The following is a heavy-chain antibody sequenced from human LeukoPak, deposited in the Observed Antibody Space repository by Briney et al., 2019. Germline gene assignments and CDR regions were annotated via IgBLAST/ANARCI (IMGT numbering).Heavy chain of an antibody. CDR2: INPNSGGT. Sequence: ASVKVSCKASGYTFTGYYMHWVRQAPGQGLEWMGRINPNSGGTNYAQKFQGRVTMTRDTSISTAYMELSRLRSDDTAVYYCARSRYDSLQYNWFDPWGQGTLVTVSS. J-gene: IGHJ5*02. D-gene: IGHD5-12*01. CDR3: ARSRYDSLQYNWFDP. CDR1: GYTFTGYY. V-gene: IGHV1-2*06.